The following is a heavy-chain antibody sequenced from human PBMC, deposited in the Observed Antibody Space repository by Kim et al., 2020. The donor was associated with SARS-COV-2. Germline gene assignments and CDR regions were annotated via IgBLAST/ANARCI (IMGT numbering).Heavy chain of an antibody. J-gene: IGHJ6*02. V-gene: IGHV3-43*01. Sequence: KGRVTISRDNSKNSLYLQMNSLRTEDTALYYCAKEGSSSSIYYYYYGMDVWGQGTTVTVSS. D-gene: IGHD6-6*01. CDR3: AKEGSSSSIYYYYYGMDV.